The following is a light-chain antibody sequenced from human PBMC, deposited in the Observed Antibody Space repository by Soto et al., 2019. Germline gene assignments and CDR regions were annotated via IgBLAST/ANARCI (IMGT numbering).Light chain of an antibody. CDR1: QSVSSSY. J-gene: IGKJ4*01. V-gene: IGKV3-20*01. CDR3: QQYGSSPQT. CDR2: GAS. Sequence: EIVLTQSPGTLSLSPGERATLSCRASQSVSSSYLAWYQQKPGQAPRLLIYGASSRATGIPDRFSGSGSATDFTLTISRLEPEDFAVYYCQQYGSSPQTFGGGTKLEIK.